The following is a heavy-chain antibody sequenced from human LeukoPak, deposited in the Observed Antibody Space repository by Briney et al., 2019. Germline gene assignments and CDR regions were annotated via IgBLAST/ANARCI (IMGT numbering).Heavy chain of an antibody. V-gene: IGHV3-53*01. D-gene: IGHD3-3*01. CDR1: GGSISSYY. CDR3: ARDEGGVLNFDY. Sequence: ETLSLTCTVSGGSISSYYWSWIRQPPGKGLEWVSVIYSGGSTHYADSVRGRFTISRDNSKNTLYLQMNSLRAEDTAVYYCARDEGGVLNFDYWGQGTLVTVSS. CDR2: IYSGGST. J-gene: IGHJ4*02.